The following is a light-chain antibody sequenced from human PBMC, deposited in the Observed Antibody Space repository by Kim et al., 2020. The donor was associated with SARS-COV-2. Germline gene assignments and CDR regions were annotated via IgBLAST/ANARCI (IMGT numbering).Light chain of an antibody. CDR3: QAWNSSTWV. CDR1: RLGANY. CDR2: QDR. J-gene: IGLJ3*02. Sequence: SVSPAQTATITGSGDRLGANYACWYRQKPGQPPLLVIYQDRKRPSGIPERFSGSNSGNTATLTIGGTRAMNEADYYCQAWNSSTWVLAEGPQLTF. V-gene: IGLV3-1*01.